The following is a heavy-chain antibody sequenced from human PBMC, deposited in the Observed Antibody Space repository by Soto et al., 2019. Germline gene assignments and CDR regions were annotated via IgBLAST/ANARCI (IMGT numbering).Heavy chain of an antibody. CDR2: IYNSGST. CDR1: GGSISSGDNY. Sequence: QVQLQESGPGLVKPSQTLSLTCTVSGGSISSGDNYWSWIRQPPGKGLGWIGYIYNSGSTCYNPSRKSRVTIAVDTSKNQFALKLSSVTAADTAVYYCARVSVRGAPYEDVWGQGTTVTVSS. D-gene: IGHD3-10*01. J-gene: IGHJ6*02. V-gene: IGHV4-30-4*01. CDR3: ARVSVRGAPYEDV.